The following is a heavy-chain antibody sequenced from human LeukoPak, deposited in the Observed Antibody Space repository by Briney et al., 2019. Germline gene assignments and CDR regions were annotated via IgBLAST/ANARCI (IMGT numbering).Heavy chain of an antibody. CDR2: IRYDGSNK. Sequence: PGGSLRLSCAASGFTFSSYGMHWVRQAPGKGLEWVAFIRYDGSNKYYADSVKGRFTISRDNSKNTLYLQMNSPRAEDTAVYYCAKDRGVRGVFDYWGQGTLVTVSS. CDR3: AKDRGVRGVFDY. D-gene: IGHD3-10*01. CDR1: GFTFSSYG. V-gene: IGHV3-30*02. J-gene: IGHJ4*02.